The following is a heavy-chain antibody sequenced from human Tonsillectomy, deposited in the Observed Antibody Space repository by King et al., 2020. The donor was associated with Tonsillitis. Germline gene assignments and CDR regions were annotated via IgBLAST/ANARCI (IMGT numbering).Heavy chain of an antibody. D-gene: IGHD3-16*02. J-gene: IGHJ4*02. Sequence: HGQLVQSGGGVVQPGRSLRLSCAASGFTFSSYGMHWVRQAPGKGLEWVAVISYDGSNKYYADSVKGRFTISRDNSKNTLYLQMNSLRAEDTAVYYCAKADDYVWGNYRYPLDYWGQGTLVTVSS. CDR1: GFTFSSYG. CDR3: AKADDYVWGNYRYPLDY. CDR2: ISYDGSNK. V-gene: IGHV3-30*18.